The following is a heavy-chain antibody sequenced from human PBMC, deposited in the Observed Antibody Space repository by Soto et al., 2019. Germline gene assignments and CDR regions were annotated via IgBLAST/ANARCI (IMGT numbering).Heavy chain of an antibody. CDR3: ARTLGYCSGGSCYSESYYYYYGMDV. J-gene: IGHJ6*02. CDR1: GGSISSYY. V-gene: IGHV4-59*01. CDR2: IYYSGST. Sequence: QVQLQESGPGLVKPSETLSLTCTVSGGSISSYYWSWIRQPPGKGLEWIGYIYYSGSTNYNPSLKSRVTISVDTSKNQFSLKLSSVTAADTAVYYCARTLGYCSGGSCYSESYYYYYGMDVWGQGTTVTVSS. D-gene: IGHD2-15*01.